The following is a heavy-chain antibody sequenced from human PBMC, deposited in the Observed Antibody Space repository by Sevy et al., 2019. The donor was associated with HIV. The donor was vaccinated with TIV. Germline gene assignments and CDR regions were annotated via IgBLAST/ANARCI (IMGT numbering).Heavy chain of an antibody. CDR2: IYPGDSDT. CDR3: ARRAPGLDY. D-gene: IGHD1-26*01. J-gene: IGHJ4*02. V-gene: IGHV5-51*01. CDR1: GYRFTSYW. Sequence: GESLKISCKVSGYRFTSYWIAWVRQMPGRGLECMGIIYPGDSDTGYSPSFEGQVTFSVDKSISTAYLQWSSLEDSDTAMYYCARRAPGLDYWGQGTLVTVSS.